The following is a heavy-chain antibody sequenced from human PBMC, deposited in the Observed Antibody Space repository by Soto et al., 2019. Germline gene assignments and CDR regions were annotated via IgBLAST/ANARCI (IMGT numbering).Heavy chain of an antibody. Sequence: GASVKVSCKASGYTFTSYYMHWMRQAPGQGLEWMGIINPSGGSTSYAQKFQGRVTMTRDTSTSTVYMELSSLRSEDTAVYYCARAPCIHLEWLFCRGFSGYYGMDVWGQGTTVTVSS. CDR3: ARAPCIHLEWLFCRGFSGYYGMDV. CDR2: INPSGGST. CDR1: GYTFTSYY. J-gene: IGHJ6*02. D-gene: IGHD3-3*01. V-gene: IGHV1-46*01.